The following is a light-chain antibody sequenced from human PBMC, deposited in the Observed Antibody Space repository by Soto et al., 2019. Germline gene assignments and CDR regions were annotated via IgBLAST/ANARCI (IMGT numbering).Light chain of an antibody. Sequence: QSVLTQPASLSGSPGQSITISCTGTSSDIGAYDYVSWYLQYPDKAPQLLIYYXXXRXSGVSSRFSGSKSGNTASLTISGLQAEDEGDYYCCSYADGSIYFFGTGNKVTVL. CDR3: CSYADGSIYF. J-gene: IGLJ1*01. V-gene: IGLV2-14*03. CDR1: SSDIGAYDY. CDR2: YXX.